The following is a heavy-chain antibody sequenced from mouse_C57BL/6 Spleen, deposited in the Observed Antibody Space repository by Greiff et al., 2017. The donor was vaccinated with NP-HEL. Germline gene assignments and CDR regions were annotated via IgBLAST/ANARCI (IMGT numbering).Heavy chain of an antibody. CDR3: ARTYYSNYEGYFDV. Sequence: VKLVESGPGLVAPSQSLSITCTVSGFSLTSYAISWVRQPPGKGLEWLGVIWTGGGTNYNSALKSRLSISKDNSKSQVFLKMNSLQTDDTARYYCARTYYSNYEGYFDVWGTGTTVTVSS. CDR2: IWTGGGT. J-gene: IGHJ1*03. CDR1: GFSLTSYA. V-gene: IGHV2-9-1*01. D-gene: IGHD2-5*01.